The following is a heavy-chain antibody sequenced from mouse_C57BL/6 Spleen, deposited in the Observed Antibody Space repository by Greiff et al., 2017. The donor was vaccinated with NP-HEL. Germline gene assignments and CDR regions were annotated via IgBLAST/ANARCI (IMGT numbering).Heavy chain of an antibody. CDR2: ISDGGSYT. V-gene: IGHV5-4*01. Sequence: EVQGVESGGGLVKPGGSLKLSCAASGFTFSSYAMSWVRQTPEKRLEWVATISDGGSYTYYPDNVKGRFTISRDNAKNNLYLQMSHLKSEDTAMYYCARGLLRNAMDYWGQGTSVTVSS. CDR3: ARGLLRNAMDY. D-gene: IGHD2-13*01. CDR1: GFTFSSYA. J-gene: IGHJ4*01.